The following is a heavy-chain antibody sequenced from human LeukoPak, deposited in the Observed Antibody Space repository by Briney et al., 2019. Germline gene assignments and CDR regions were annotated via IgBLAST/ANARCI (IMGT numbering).Heavy chain of an antibody. CDR2: IGANNGRT. V-gene: IGHV1-18*01. CDR3: ARDSGSGSWSVY. J-gene: IGHJ4*02. D-gene: IGHD1-26*01. Sequence: ASVKVSCKTSGYTLTTYGISWVRQAPGQGLEWMGFIGANNGRTQIPEKFQGRVTMTRDTSTSTACMELRNLRSDDTAEYYCARDSGSGSWSVYWGQGTLVTVSS. CDR1: GYTLTTYG.